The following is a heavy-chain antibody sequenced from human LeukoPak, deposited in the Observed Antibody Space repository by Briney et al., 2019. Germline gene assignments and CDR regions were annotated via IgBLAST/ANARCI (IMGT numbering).Heavy chain of an antibody. CDR2: IYTSGST. CDR1: GGSISSYY. Sequence: PSETLSLTCTVSGGSISSYYWSWIRQPAGKGLEWIGRIYTSGSTNYNPSLKSRVTMSVDTSKNQFSLKLSSVTAADTAVYYCARDLYKSGWLVRGMDVWGQGTTVTVS. CDR3: ARDLYKSGWLVRGMDV. J-gene: IGHJ6*02. D-gene: IGHD6-19*01. V-gene: IGHV4-4*07.